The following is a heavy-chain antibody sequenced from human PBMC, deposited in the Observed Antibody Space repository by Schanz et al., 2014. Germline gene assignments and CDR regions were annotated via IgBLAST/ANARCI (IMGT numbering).Heavy chain of an antibody. CDR2: INSVGSNT. CDR1: GFTFSSHW. V-gene: IGHV3-74*01. J-gene: IGHJ3*02. CDR3: ARKMKLGVYGGKGHDSLDI. D-gene: IGHD4-17*01. Sequence: EVQLVQSGGGLVQPGGSLRLSCAASGFTFSSHWMHWVRQDPGKGLVWVARINSVGSNTDYADSATGRFTISRDNAKNTLYLQMNTLRAEDTAVYYCARKMKLGVYGGKGHDSLDIWGQGTMVTVSS.